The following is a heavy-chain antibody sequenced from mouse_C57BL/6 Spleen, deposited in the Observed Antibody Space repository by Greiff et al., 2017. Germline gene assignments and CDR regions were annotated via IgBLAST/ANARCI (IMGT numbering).Heavy chain of an antibody. CDR1: GYSFTGYY. V-gene: IGHV1-42*01. CDR3: ARGGNGYYYFDY. D-gene: IGHD2-3*01. CDR2: INPSTGGT. Sequence: VQLQQSGPELVKPGASVKISCKASGYSFTGYYMNWVKQSPEKSLEWIGEINPSTGGTTYNQKFKAKATLTVDKSSSTAYMQLKSLPSEDSAVYYCARGGNGYYYFDYWGQGTTLTVSS. J-gene: IGHJ2*01.